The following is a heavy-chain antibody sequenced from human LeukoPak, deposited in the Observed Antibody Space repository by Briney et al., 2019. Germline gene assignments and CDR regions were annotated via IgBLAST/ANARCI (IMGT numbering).Heavy chain of an antibody. J-gene: IGHJ4*02. D-gene: IGHD2-15*01. CDR2: IYYSGST. CDR3: ARQGGTRDY. V-gene: IGHV4-39*01. CDR1: GGSISSSSYY. Sequence: SETLSLTCTVSGGSISSSSYYWGWIRQPPGKGLEWIGSIYYSGSTDYNPSLKSRVTISVDTSKNQFSLKLSSVTAADTAVYYCARQGGTRDYWGQGTLVTVSS.